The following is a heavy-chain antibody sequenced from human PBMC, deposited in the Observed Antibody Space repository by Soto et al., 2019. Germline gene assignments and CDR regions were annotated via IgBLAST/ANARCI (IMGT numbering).Heavy chain of an antibody. Sequence: GGSLRLSCAASGFTFSSDAMSWVRQAPGKGLEWVSAISGSGGSTYYADSVKGRFTISRDNSKNTLYLQMNSLRAEDTAVYYCAKDKRWLPEGYYYYGMDVWCQGTTVTVSS. CDR1: GFTFSSDA. J-gene: IGHJ6*02. V-gene: IGHV3-23*01. CDR3: AKDKRWLPEGYYYYGMDV. D-gene: IGHD5-12*01. CDR2: ISGSGGST.